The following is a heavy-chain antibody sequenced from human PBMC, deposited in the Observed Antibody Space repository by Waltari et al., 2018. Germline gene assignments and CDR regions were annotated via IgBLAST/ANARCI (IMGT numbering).Heavy chain of an antibody. D-gene: IGHD3-22*01. CDR2: INHSGST. CDR1: GGSFSGYY. CDR3: ARIPYYYDSSGPTGGFDY. J-gene: IGHJ4*02. Sequence: QVQLQQWGAGLLKPSETLSLTCAVYGGSFSGYYWSWIRQPPGKGLEWIGEINHSGSTNYNPALKSRVTISVDTSKNQFSLKLSSVTAADTAVYYCARIPYYYDSSGPTGGFDYWGQGTLVTVSS. V-gene: IGHV4-34*01.